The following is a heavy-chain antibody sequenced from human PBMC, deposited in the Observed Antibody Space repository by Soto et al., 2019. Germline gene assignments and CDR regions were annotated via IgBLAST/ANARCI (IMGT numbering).Heavy chain of an antibody. CDR3: ARVGDC. V-gene: IGHV4-34*01. D-gene: IGHD2-21*02. CDR1: GGSFTDYY. Sequence: PSETLSLTCAVYGGSFTDYYWGWIRQPPGKGLEWIGEIDHGGSTKYNPSLKSRVSISIDTSKNQFSLNLNSVTAADTAVYYCARVGDCRGQGILVTVSS. J-gene: IGHJ4*02. CDR2: IDHGGST.